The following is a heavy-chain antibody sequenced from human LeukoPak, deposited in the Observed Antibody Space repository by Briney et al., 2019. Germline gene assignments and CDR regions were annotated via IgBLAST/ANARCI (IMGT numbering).Heavy chain of an antibody. CDR2: ISYDGSNK. D-gene: IGHD1-26*01. CDR1: GFTFSSYA. Sequence: GGSLRLSCAASGFTFSSYAMHWVRQAPGKGLEWVAVISYDGSNKYYADSVKGRFTISRDNSKNTLYLQMNSLRAEDTAVYYCARSNPYVVGYFDPWGQGTLVTVSS. CDR3: ARSNPYVVGYFDP. J-gene: IGHJ4*02. V-gene: IGHV3-30-3*01.